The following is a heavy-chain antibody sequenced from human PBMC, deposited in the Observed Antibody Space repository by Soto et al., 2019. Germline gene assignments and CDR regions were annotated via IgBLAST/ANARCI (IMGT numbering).Heavy chain of an antibody. D-gene: IGHD3-10*01. V-gene: IGHV4-31*11. J-gene: IGHJ4*02. CDR2: VYSNGNT. CDR3: ARASYFRPSGSYYFVS. CDR1: GEYISNGYY. Sequence: KTSETLSLTCAVSGEYISNGYYWAWIRQNPEKGLEWIGYVYSNGNTRSSPSLQSRVSMSVDTSKSHFSPRLSSVTAADTAVYFCARASYFRPSGSYYFVSWGQGTLVTVSS.